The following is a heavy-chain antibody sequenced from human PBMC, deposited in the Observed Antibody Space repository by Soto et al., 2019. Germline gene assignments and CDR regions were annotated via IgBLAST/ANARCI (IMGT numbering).Heavy chain of an antibody. Sequence: PSETLSLTCNVSGVSITSGDYYWNWIRQPPGKGLEWIGYIHYSGNTYYNPSLKSRLTISVDTSKNQFSLRLTSVTAADTAVYYCAREDTMVRGIIPWGQGTLVTV. CDR1: GVSITSGDYY. D-gene: IGHD3-10*01. J-gene: IGHJ4*02. CDR3: AREDTMVRGIIP. CDR2: IHYSGNT. V-gene: IGHV4-30-4*01.